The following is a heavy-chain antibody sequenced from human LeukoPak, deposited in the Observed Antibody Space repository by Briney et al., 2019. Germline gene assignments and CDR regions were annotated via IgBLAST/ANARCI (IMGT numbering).Heavy chain of an antibody. CDR1: GFTFSSYS. Sequence: PGGSLRLSCAASGFTFSSYSMNWVRQAPGKGLEWVSFISSASSYIYYADSMKGRFTISRDNAKNSLYLQMNSLRAEDTAVYYCARAGGITMVRGVIAGDYYYYYMDVWGKGTTVTVSS. CDR3: ARAGGITMVRGVIAGDYYYYYMDV. CDR2: ISSASSYI. D-gene: IGHD3-10*01. J-gene: IGHJ6*03. V-gene: IGHV3-21*01.